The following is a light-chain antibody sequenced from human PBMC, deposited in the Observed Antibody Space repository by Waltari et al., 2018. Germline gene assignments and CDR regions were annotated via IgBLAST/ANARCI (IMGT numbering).Light chain of an antibody. CDR3: QQYNNWPPRT. CDR2: GAS. Sequence: IVMTQSPATLSVSPGERATLSCRASQSVSSNLAWYQQKPGQAPRLLIYGASTRATGIPARFSGSGSGTDFTLTISSMQSEDFAVYYCQQYNNWPPRTFGQGTKVEIK. CDR1: QSVSSN. J-gene: IGKJ1*01. V-gene: IGKV3-15*01.